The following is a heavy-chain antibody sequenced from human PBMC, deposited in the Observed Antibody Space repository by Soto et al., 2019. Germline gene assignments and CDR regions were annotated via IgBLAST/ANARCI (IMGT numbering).Heavy chain of an antibody. D-gene: IGHD3-16*01. CDR3: ARSGHIFAGVF. V-gene: IGHV4-59*01. J-gene: IGHJ4*02. Sequence: PSETLSLTCTVSGASMNDYYGSGIRQSPGKGLEHIGYLHYSGSANYNPSLKSRVTISMDTSKNQFSLKLSSVTAADTAIYYCARSGHIFAGVFWGQGILVTVSS. CDR2: LHYSGSA. CDR1: GASMNDYY.